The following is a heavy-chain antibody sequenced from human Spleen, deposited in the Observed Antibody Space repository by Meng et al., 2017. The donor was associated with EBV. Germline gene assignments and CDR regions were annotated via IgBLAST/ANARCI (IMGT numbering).Heavy chain of an antibody. CDR1: GYRFTSYG. J-gene: IGHJ4*02. Sequence: QGRLVQSGAEVKKPGSSGKVACKVSGYRFTSYGISWVRQAPGQGLEWMGSISTNSGNTNYAKRLQGRVTMTIDRSTSTAYVELRSLTSDDTAVYYCARGQGIPWPFWGQGTLVTVSS. D-gene: IGHD2-21*01. CDR3: ARGQGIPWPF. CDR2: ISTNSGNT. V-gene: IGHV1-18*01.